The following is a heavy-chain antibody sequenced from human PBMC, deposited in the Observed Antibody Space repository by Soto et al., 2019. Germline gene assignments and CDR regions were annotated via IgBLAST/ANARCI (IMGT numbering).Heavy chain of an antibody. CDR1: GFTFSSYA. D-gene: IGHD3-22*01. V-gene: IGHV3-23*01. J-gene: IGHJ2*01. CDR2: ISGSGGST. Sequence: EVQLLESGGGLVQPGGSLRLSCAASGFTFSSYAMSWVRQAPGKGLEWVSAISGSGGSTYYADSVQGRFTISRDNSKNTLYLQMNSVRAEETAVYYCGKSHDSSGYDYCYYDLWGRGTLVTVSA. CDR3: GKSHDSSGYDYCYYDL.